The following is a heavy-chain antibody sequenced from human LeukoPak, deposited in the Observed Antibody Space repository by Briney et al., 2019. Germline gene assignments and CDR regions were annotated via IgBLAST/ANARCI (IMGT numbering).Heavy chain of an antibody. J-gene: IGHJ4*02. Sequence: ASVKVSCKASGYTFTSYYMHWVRQAPGQGLEWMGIINPSGGSTSYAQKFQGRVTMTRDTSTSTVYMELSSLRSEDTAVYYCARDPYYYDSSGYPKETYFDYWGQGTLVTVSS. CDR3: ARDPYYYDSSGYPKETYFDY. CDR2: INPSGGST. D-gene: IGHD3-22*01. V-gene: IGHV1-46*01. CDR1: GYTFTSYY.